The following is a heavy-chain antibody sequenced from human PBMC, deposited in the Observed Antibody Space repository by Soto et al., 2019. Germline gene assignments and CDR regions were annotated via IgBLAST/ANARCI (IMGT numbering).Heavy chain of an antibody. D-gene: IGHD2-2*01. Sequence: SETLSLTCAVYGGSFSGYYWSWIRQPPGKGLEWIGEINHSGSTNYNPSLKSRVTISVDTSKNQFSLKLSSVTAADTAVYYCARGPRLVVRSTHPYYYYYMDVWGKGTTVTVSS. J-gene: IGHJ6*03. V-gene: IGHV4-34*01. CDR1: GGSFSGYY. CDR2: INHSGST. CDR3: ARGPRLVVRSTHPYYYYYMDV.